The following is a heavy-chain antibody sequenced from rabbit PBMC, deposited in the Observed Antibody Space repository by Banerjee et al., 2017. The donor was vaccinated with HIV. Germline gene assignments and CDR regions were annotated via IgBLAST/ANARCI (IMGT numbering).Heavy chain of an antibody. CDR1: GFDFSSNT. D-gene: IGHD2-1*01. CDR2: IVTSSGST. J-gene: IGHJ4*01. Sequence: QQQLEESGGDLVKPGASLTLTCTASGFDFSSNTICWVRQAPGKGLEWIACIVTSSGSTYYASWAKGRFTISKTSSTTVTLQLTSLTAADTATYFCAREGDDDYGDYYLWGPGTLVTVS. V-gene: IGHV1S45*01. CDR3: AREGDDDYGDYYL.